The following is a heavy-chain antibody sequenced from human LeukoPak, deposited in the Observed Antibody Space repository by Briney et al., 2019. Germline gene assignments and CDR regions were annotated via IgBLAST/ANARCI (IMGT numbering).Heavy chain of an antibody. CDR1: GFTFSSYE. CDR3: ARDQNRWIQRGAFDI. D-gene: IGHD5-18*01. Sequence: GGSLRLSCAASGFTFSSYEMNWVRQAPGKGLEWVSYISSSSSYIYYADSVKGRFTISRDNAKNSLYLQMNSLRAEDTAVYYCARDQNRWIQRGAFDIWGQGTMVTVSS. V-gene: IGHV3-21*05. CDR2: ISSSSSYI. J-gene: IGHJ3*02.